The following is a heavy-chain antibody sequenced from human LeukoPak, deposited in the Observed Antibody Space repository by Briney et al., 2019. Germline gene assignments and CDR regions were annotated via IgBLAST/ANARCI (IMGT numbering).Heavy chain of an antibody. Sequence: KPGGSLRLSCAASGFTFSDYYMSWIRQAPGKGLEWVSYISSSSSYTNYADSVKGRFTISRDNAKNSLYLQMNSLRAEDTAVYYCARDTAMVSYYYYGTDVWGKGTTVTVSS. J-gene: IGHJ6*04. D-gene: IGHD5-18*01. CDR1: GFTFSDYY. V-gene: IGHV3-11*06. CDR2: ISSSSSYT. CDR3: ARDTAMVSYYYYGTDV.